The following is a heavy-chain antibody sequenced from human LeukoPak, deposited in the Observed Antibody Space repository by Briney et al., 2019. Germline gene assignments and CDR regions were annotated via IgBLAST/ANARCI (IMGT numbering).Heavy chain of an antibody. J-gene: IGHJ4*02. V-gene: IGHV3-23*01. CDR2: ISGSGGST. D-gene: IGHD2-2*01. CDR1: GFTFSSYA. Sequence: GGSLRLSCAASGFTFSSYAMSWVRQAPGKGLEWVSAISGSGGSTYYADSVKGRFTISRDNSKNTLYLQMNSLRAEDTAVYYCAKRPSIVVVPAANDYWGQGTLVTVSS. CDR3: AKRPSIVVVPAANDY.